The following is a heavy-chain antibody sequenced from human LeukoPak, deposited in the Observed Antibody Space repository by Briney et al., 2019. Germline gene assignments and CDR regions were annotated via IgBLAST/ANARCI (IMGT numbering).Heavy chain of an antibody. D-gene: IGHD3-3*01. J-gene: IGHJ6*03. CDR2: IKSKSDGGTT. CDR3: TTNRFLEWSSTPVVYMDV. V-gene: IGHV3-15*01. Sequence: PGGSLRLSCAASGFTFTNAWMSWVRQAPGKGLEWVGRIKSKSDGGTTDYAAPVKGRFTISRDDSKNTLYLQMNSLKTEDTAVYYCTTNRFLEWSSTPVVYMDVWGKGTTVTVSS. CDR1: GFTFTNAW.